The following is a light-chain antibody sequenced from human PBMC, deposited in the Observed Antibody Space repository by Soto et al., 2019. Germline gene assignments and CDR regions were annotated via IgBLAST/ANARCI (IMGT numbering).Light chain of an antibody. CDR1: QIIDIW. Sequence: DIQMTQSPSTLSASVGDRVTITCRASQIIDIWLAWYQQKPGKAPKLLIYDASNLQSGAPSRFSGSGSGTEFTLTISSLQPDDFETYYCQQYNSYSWTFGQGTKVEIK. CDR2: DAS. J-gene: IGKJ1*01. V-gene: IGKV1-5*01. CDR3: QQYNSYSWT.